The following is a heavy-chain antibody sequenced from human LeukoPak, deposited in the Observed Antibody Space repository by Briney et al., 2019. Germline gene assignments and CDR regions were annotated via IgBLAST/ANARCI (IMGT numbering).Heavy chain of an antibody. CDR1: GYTFTSYD. V-gene: IGHV1-69*13. J-gene: IGHJ5*02. D-gene: IGHD6-19*01. Sequence: GASVKVSCKASGYTFTSYDINWVRQATGQGLEWMGGIIPIFGTANYAQKFQGRVTITADESTSTAYMELSSLRSEDTAVYYCARGIAVAGPTGANWFDPWGQGTLVTVSS. CDR3: ARGIAVAGPTGANWFDP. CDR2: IIPIFGTA.